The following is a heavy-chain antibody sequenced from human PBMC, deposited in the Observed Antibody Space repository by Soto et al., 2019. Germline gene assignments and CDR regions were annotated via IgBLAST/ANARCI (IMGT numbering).Heavy chain of an antibody. V-gene: IGHV1-18*04. CDR1: GYTFTSYG. Sequence: ASVKVSCKASGYTFTSYGISWVRQAPGQGLEWMGWISAYNGNTNYAQKLQGRVTMTTDTSTSTAYMELRSLRSDDTAVYYCARGVIVGAYYYYYGMDVWREGTTVTVSS. J-gene: IGHJ6*04. CDR2: ISAYNGNT. D-gene: IGHD1-26*01. CDR3: ARGVIVGAYYYYYGMDV.